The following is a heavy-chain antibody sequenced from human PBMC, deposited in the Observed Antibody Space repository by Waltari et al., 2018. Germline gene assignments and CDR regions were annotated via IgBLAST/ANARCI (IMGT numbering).Heavy chain of an antibody. CDR3: ATYIGASVGTAAFDV. CDR1: GGSIAPPKNS. Sequence: QLQLQESGPGPVKPSETPSLTCSVAGGSIAPPKNSWSVIRHPPGQGLEWIGTISYVGTTYSNPSRRSRLTMSRDTSKNQLSLTLGSTTAADTAVYYCATYIGASVGTAAFDVWGQGTMVTVSS. D-gene: IGHD5-12*01. J-gene: IGHJ3*01. CDR2: ISYVGTT. V-gene: IGHV4-39*05.